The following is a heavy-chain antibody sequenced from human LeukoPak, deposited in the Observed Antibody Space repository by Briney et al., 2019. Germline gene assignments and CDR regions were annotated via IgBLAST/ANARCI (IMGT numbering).Heavy chain of an antibody. Sequence: SETLSLACAVSGGSISSTNWWWSWVRQPPGKGLEWIGEIYHSGITNYNPSLKSRVTISVDTSKNQFSLKLSSVTAADTAVYYCARARAAAFDYWGQGTLVTVSS. CDR2: IYHSGIT. CDR1: GGSISSTNW. D-gene: IGHD2-15*01. J-gene: IGHJ4*02. V-gene: IGHV4-4*02. CDR3: ARARAAAFDY.